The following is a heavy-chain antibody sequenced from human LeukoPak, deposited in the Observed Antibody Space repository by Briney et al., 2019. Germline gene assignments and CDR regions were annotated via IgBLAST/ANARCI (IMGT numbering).Heavy chain of an antibody. Sequence: GGSLRLSGPAPGSSFGNYGMHWVPQAQAKALEGVAVISHDGKAQYYADSVKGRLTISRDNSKNTLYLQVNSLRAEDTAIYYCAKETIPVAGPNYFDHWGQGTLVTVSS. D-gene: IGHD6-19*01. CDR3: AKETIPVAGPNYFDH. J-gene: IGHJ4*02. V-gene: IGHV3-30*18. CDR2: ISHDGKAQ. CDR1: GSSFGNYG.